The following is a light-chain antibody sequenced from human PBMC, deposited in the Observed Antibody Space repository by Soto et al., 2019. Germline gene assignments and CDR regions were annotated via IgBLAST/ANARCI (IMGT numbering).Light chain of an antibody. CDR3: QSYDSSRNSHVV. V-gene: IGLV1-40*01. Sequence: QSVLTQPPSVSGAPGQRVTISCTGSSSNIGAGYHVHWYQQLPGTATKLLIYADINRPSGVPDRFSGSKSGTSASLAITGLQDEDEADYYCQSYDSSRNSHVVFGGGTKHTVL. CDR2: ADI. CDR1: SSNIGAGYH. J-gene: IGLJ2*01.